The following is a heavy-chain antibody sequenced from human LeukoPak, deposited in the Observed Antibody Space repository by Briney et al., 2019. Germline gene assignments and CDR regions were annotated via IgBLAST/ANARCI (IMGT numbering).Heavy chain of an antibody. D-gene: IGHD3-9*01. CDR3: ATDILTGYHAFDC. Sequence: SETLSLTCTVSGGSISSSGYYWGWIRQPPGKGLEWIGSLYCSGSTYYNPSLKSRVTISVDTSKNQFSLQLSSVTAADTAFYYCATDILTGYHAFDCWGQGTLVTVSS. CDR1: GGSISSSGYY. V-gene: IGHV4-39*01. CDR2: LYCSGST. J-gene: IGHJ4*02.